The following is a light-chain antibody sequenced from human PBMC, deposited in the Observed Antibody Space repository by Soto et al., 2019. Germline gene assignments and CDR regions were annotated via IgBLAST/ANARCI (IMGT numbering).Light chain of an antibody. CDR2: DAY. CDR1: QDISNY. J-gene: IGKJ3*01. Sequence: DIQMTQSPSSLSASVGDRVTITCQARQDISNYLNWYQQKPGKAPKLLIYDAYKLETGVPSRFSGSGSGTYFTFTISSLQPEDIGTYYCQEYDTLPSFGPGTKVDIK. V-gene: IGKV1-33*01. CDR3: QEYDTLPS.